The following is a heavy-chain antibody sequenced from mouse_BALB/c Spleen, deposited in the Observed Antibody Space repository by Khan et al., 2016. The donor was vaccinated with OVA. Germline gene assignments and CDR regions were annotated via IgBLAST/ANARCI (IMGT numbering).Heavy chain of an antibody. CDR1: GFSLTSYG. D-gene: IGHD4-1*01. J-gene: IGHJ4*01. Sequence: QVQLQQSGPGLVAPSQSLSITCTVSGFSLTSYGVHWVRQPPGKGLEWLGVIWAGGSTNYNSALMSRLSISKDNSKSQVYLKMKSQQTDDKAMYYCARAKGWDNAMDYWGQGTSVTVSS. CDR2: IWAGGST. CDR3: ARAKGWDNAMDY. V-gene: IGHV2-9*02.